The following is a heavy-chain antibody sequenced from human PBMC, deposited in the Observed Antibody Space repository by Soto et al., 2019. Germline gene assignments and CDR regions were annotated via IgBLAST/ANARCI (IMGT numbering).Heavy chain of an antibody. Sequence: PSETLSLTCTVSGDSISSGDFYWSLIRQPPGKGLEWIGYIYSSGSTYYNPSLKSRVTISVDTSKNQFSLKQRSVTAADTAVYYCARVVAGGNGIWGMDVWGQGTTVTVSS. V-gene: IGHV4-30-4*08. CDR1: GDSISSGDFY. CDR3: ARVVAGGNGIWGMDV. CDR2: IYSSGST. J-gene: IGHJ6*02. D-gene: IGHD1-1*01.